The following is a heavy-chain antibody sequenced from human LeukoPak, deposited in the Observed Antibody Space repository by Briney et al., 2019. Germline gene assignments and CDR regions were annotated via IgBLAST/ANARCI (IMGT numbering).Heavy chain of an antibody. CDR2: INAGNGNT. CDR1: GYTFTSYG. Sequence: GASVKVSCKASGYTFTSYGISWVRQAPGQRLEWMGWINAGNGNTKYSQEFQGRVTITRDTSASTAYMELSSLRSEDMAVYYCARGTSYVSDSSGYYYSIWFDPWGQGTLVTVSS. V-gene: IGHV1-3*03. CDR3: ARGTSYVSDSSGYYYSIWFDP. D-gene: IGHD3-22*01. J-gene: IGHJ5*02.